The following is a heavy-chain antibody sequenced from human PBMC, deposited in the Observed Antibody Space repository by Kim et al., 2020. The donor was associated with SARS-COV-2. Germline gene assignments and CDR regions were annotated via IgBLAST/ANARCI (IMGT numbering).Heavy chain of an antibody. V-gene: IGHV3-23*01. J-gene: IGHJ4*02. Sequence: YYANSVKGRFTISRDNSKNTLYLQMNSLRAEDTAVYYCAKETTGYYFDYWGQGTLVTVSS. CDR3: AKETTGYYFDY. D-gene: IGHD1-1*01.